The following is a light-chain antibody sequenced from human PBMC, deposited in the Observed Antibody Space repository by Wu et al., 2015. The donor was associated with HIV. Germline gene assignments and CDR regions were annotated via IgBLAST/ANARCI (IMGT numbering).Light chain of an antibody. CDR1: HNISTW. J-gene: IGKJ1*01. V-gene: IGKV1-5*03. CDR2: EAS. CDR3: QQYSSYSWT. Sequence: DIQMTQSPSTLSASVGDRVTITCRASHNISTWLAWYQQKPGKAPKLLIYEASDLERGVPSRFSGSGSGTEFTLSISSLQPDDFATYHCQQYSSYSWTFGQGTKVEIK.